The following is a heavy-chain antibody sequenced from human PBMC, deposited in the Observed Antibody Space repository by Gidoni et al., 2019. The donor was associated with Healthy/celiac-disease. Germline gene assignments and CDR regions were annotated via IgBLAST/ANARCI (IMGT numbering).Heavy chain of an antibody. D-gene: IGHD3-10*01. J-gene: IGHJ5*02. CDR3: ARGCIVYYYGSGSYGWFDP. V-gene: IGHV4-34*01. CDR1: GVSFSGYY. Sequence: QVQLQQWGAGLLKPSETLSLTCAVYGVSFSGYYWRGIRQPPGKGLEWIGEIMHSGSTNYTPSLKSRVTISVDTSKNQFSLKLSSVTAADTAVYYCARGCIVYYYGSGSYGWFDPWGQGTLVTVSS. CDR2: IMHSGST.